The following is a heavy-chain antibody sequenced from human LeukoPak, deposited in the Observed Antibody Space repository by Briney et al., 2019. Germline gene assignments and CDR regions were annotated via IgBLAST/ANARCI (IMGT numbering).Heavy chain of an antibody. CDR2: INHSGST. V-gene: IGHV4-34*01. J-gene: IGHJ4*02. CDR3: ARAAHAGGDTAMANTLDY. D-gene: IGHD5-18*01. Sequence: SETLSLTCAVYGGSFSGYYWSWIHQPPGKGLEWIGEINHSGSTNYNPSLKSRVTISVDTSKNQFSLKLSSVTAADTAVYYCARAAHAGGDTAMANTLDYWGQGTPVTVSS. CDR1: GGSFSGYY.